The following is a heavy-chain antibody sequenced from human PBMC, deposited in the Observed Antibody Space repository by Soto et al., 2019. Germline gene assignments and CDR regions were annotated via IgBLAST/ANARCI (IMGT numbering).Heavy chain of an antibody. CDR2: MNPNNGNA. CDR3: ARRKARSGRNYFDY. V-gene: IGHV1-8*01. Sequence: ASVKVSCKASGYTFITYDINWVRQAAGQGLEWMGWMNPNNGNAGYAQKFQGRVTMTRNTSISTAYMELSSLRFDDTAVYFCARRKARSGRNYFDYWGQGSLVTVSS. CDR1: GYTFITYD. J-gene: IGHJ4*02.